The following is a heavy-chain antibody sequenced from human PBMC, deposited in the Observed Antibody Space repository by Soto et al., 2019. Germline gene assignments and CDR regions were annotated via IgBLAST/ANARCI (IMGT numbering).Heavy chain of an antibody. CDR2: IYYSGST. CDR1: GVSISSGGYY. D-gene: IGHD2-2*01. V-gene: IGHV4-31*03. J-gene: IGHJ6*03. CDR3: ARGSSSSPPTYYYYYYMDV. Sequence: SETLSLTCTVSGVSISSGGYYWSWIRQHPGKGLEWIGYIYYSGSTYYNPSLKSRVTISVDTSKNQFSLKLSSVTAADTAVYYCARGSSSSPPTYYYYYYMDVWGKGTTVTVSS.